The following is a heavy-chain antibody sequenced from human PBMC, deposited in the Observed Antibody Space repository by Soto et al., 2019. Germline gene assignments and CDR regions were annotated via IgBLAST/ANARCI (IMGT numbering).Heavy chain of an antibody. J-gene: IGHJ5*02. CDR1: GGSITDYS. CDR2: IFSSGST. Sequence: KPSETLSLTCTVSGGSITDYSWVWIRQPAGKGLEWIGRIFSSGSTNYNPSLKGRITMSLDTSKNQFSLKLNSATATDTAVYFCARDQGVVVTADDWSDPWGQGILVTVSS. V-gene: IGHV4-4*07. D-gene: IGHD2-21*02. CDR3: ARDQGVVVTADDWSDP.